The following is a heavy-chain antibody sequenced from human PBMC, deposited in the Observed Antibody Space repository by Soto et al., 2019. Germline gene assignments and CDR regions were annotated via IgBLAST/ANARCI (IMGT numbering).Heavy chain of an antibody. CDR3: ARHRISSGYNYYGMDV. D-gene: IGHD6-19*01. J-gene: IGHJ6*02. Sequence: ESLKSSGKGSGYSFTSYLIGWVRQLAGKGLEWMGIIYPGDSDTRYSPSFQGQVTISADKSISTAYLQWSSLKASDTAMYYCARHRISSGYNYYGMDVWGQGTTVTVSS. CDR1: GYSFTSYL. V-gene: IGHV5-51*01. CDR2: IYPGDSDT.